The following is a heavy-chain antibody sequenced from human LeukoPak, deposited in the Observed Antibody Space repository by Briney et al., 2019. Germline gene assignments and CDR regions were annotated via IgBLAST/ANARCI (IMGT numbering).Heavy chain of an antibody. Sequence: SETLSLTCGVYGGSFSGYYWSWIRQPPGKGLDWIGYIYYSGSTNYNPSLKSRVTISVDTSKNQFSLKLSSVTAADTAVYYCAGAYDSTDYYPFDYWGQGTLVTVSS. CDR3: AGAYDSTDYYPFDY. D-gene: IGHD3-22*01. V-gene: IGHV4-59*08. J-gene: IGHJ4*02. CDR2: IYYSGST. CDR1: GGSFSGYY.